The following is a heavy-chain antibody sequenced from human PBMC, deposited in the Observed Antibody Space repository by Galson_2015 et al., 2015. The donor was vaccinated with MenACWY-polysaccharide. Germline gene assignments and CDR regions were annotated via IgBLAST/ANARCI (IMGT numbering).Heavy chain of an antibody. D-gene: IGHD3-3*01. CDR3: ARDYDFWSGYLGNYYYYGMDV. J-gene: IGHJ6*02. V-gene: IGHV4-34*01. CDR2: INHSGST. Sequence: ETLSLTCAVYGGSFSGYYWSWIRQPPGKGLEWIGEINHSGSTNYNPSLKSRVTISVDTSKNQFSLKLSSVTAADTAVYYCARDYDFWSGYLGNYYYYGMDVWGQGTTVTVSS. CDR1: GGSFSGYY.